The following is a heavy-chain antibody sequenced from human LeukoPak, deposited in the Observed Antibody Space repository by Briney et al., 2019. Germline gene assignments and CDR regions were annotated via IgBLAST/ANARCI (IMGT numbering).Heavy chain of an antibody. D-gene: IGHD3-16*02. V-gene: IGHV3-23*01. CDR2: ISGSGGST. CDR3: AKAEVEYDYVWGSYRPWDY. CDR1: GFTFSSYA. J-gene: IGHJ4*02. Sequence: GGSLRLSCAASGFTFSSYAMGWVRQAPGKGLEWVSAISGSGGSTYYADSVKGWFTISRDNSKNTLYLQMNSLRAEDTAVYYCAKAEVEYDYVWGSYRPWDYWGQGTLVTVSS.